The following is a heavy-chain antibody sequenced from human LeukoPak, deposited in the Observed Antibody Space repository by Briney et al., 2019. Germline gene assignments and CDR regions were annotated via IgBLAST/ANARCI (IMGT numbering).Heavy chain of an antibody. Sequence: ASVKVSCKASGHTFTAYYIHWVRQAPGQGLEWMGWIHPGTGDTNYAQKFQGRVTVSRDTSISTAYTELSRLRSDDTAVYYCGSYASGYNWLKVWGQGTPVTVSS. D-gene: IGHD3-10*01. CDR3: GSYASGYNWLKV. CDR2: IHPGTGDT. V-gene: IGHV1-2*02. J-gene: IGHJ4*02. CDR1: GHTFTAYY.